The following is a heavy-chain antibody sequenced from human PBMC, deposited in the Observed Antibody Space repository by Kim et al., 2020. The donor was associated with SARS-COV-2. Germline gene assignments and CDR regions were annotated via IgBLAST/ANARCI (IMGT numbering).Heavy chain of an antibody. V-gene: IGHV1-18*01. D-gene: IGHD3-10*01. J-gene: IGHJ5*02. CDR3: ARDSNGSGSYYEGWVDP. CDR2: ISAYTGDT. CDR1: GYSFTSFG. Sequence: ASVKVCCKASGYSFTSFGVTWVRQAPGQGLEWMGWISAYTGDTKYAEGIKGRVTLTTDTSSATAYLELRSLRSDDTAVYYCARDSNGSGSYYEGWVDPWGQGTQVTVSS.